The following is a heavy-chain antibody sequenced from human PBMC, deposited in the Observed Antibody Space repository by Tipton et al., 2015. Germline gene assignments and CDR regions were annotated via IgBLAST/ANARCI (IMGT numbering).Heavy chain of an antibody. J-gene: IGHJ4*02. CDR1: GFTFNNYW. V-gene: IGHV3-74*01. CDR3: VRVGGNYFDY. D-gene: IGHD3-16*01. Sequence: SLRLSCAASGFTFNNYWMHWVRQTPGKGLVWVSRVNDDGSITTYADFAKGRFTISRDNANNTLYLQMDSLRAEDTAVYYCVRVGGNYFDYWGQGTLVTVSS. CDR2: VNDDGSIT.